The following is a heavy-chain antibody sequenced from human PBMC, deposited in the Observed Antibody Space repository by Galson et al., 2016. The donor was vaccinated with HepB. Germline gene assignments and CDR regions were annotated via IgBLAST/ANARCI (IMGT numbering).Heavy chain of an antibody. D-gene: IGHD2-15*01. V-gene: IGHV1-69*06. CDR1: GGALRNYA. J-gene: IGHJ5*02. CDR3: ARADTYCSGGGCYSIRFDP. CDR2: IIPSFGTA. Sequence: SVKVSCKASGGALRNYAIDWVRQAPGQGLEWMGGIIPSFGTANYAQKFQGRLTITADKSTSTAYMDLSSLRSEDTAVYYYARADTYCSGGGCYSIRFDPWGQGTLVTVSS.